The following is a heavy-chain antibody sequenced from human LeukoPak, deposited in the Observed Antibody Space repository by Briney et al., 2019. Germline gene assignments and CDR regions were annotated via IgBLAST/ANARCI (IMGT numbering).Heavy chain of an antibody. J-gene: IGHJ5*02. CDR3: ARSVYSYYANWFDP. V-gene: IGHV3-74*01. CDR1: GFAFSSYW. Sequence: GGSLRLSWAASGFAFSSYWMHWVRQAPGKGLVWVSRINSDGSSTTYADSVQGRFTISRDNAKNTLYLQMNSLRADDTAVYYCARSVYSYYANWFDPWGQGTLVTVSS. D-gene: IGHD4-11*01. CDR2: INSDGSST.